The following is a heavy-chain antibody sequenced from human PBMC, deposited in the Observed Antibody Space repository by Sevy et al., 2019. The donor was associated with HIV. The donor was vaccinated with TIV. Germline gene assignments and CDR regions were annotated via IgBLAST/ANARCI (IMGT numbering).Heavy chain of an antibody. CDR2: ISSSGTYI. CDR3: ARVVGRADNSGYYWDY. V-gene: IGHV3-21*06. CDR1: GFTFSDYN. Sequence: GGSLRLSCAASGFTFSDYNMNWVRQAPGKGLEWVSSISSSGTYIYYTDSRKGRFTISRDNAKNFLFLQMNSLRAEDTAVYYCARVVGRADNSGYYWDYWGQGTLVTVSS. J-gene: IGHJ4*02. D-gene: IGHD3-22*01.